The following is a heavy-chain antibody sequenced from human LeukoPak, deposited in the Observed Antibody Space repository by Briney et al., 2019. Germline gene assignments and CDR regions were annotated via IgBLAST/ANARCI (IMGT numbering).Heavy chain of an antibody. J-gene: IGHJ6*03. V-gene: IGHV1-8*02. D-gene: IGHD3-10*01. Sequence: ASVKVSCKASGYTFTGYYMHWVRQAPGQGLEWMAWIDPNSGNTGYAQKFQGRVTMTRNTSISTAYMELSSLRSEDTAVYYCAIRYGSGEKYYYYYYMDVWGKGTTVTVSS. CDR3: AIRYGSGEKYYYYYYMDV. CDR1: GYTFTGYY. CDR2: IDPNSGNT.